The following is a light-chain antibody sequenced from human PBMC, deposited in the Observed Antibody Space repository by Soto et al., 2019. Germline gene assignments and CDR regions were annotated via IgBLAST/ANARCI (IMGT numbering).Light chain of an antibody. V-gene: IGLV1-44*01. Sequence: QPVLTQPPSASGTPGQTVTISCSGRSSNIGSNSVNWYQQLPGTAPKLLIYTNNQRPSGVPDRSSGSKSGNSASLAVSGLQAEDEGEYYCAAWDDSLNGPVFGGGTKLTVL. J-gene: IGLJ2*01. CDR2: TNN. CDR3: AAWDDSLNGPV. CDR1: SSNIGSNS.